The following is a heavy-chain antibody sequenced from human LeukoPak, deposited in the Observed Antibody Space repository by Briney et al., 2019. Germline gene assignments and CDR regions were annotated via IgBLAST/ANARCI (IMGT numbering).Heavy chain of an antibody. CDR2: ISGSGDST. D-gene: IGHD6-6*01. J-gene: IGHJ6*02. CDR3: ARAGGSNSLYGMDV. CDR1: GFTFSSYA. V-gene: IGHV3-23*01. Sequence: PGGSLRLSCAASGFTFSSYAMSWVRQAPGKGLEWVSAISGSGDSTYYADSVKGRFTISRDNSKNTLYLQMNSLRAEDTAVYYCARAGGSNSLYGMDVWGQGTTVTVSS.